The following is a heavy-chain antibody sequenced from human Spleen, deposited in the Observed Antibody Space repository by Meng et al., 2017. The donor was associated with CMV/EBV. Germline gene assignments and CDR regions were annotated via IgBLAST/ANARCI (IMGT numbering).Heavy chain of an antibody. Sequence: GGSLRLSCAASGFTFSNYAMTWVRQAPGKGLEWVSGISNGGGSTYYADSAKGRLTISRDNSKNTLYLQMNSVRPEDTAVYYCAKDHGFYGSGSYFDYWGQGTLVTVS. J-gene: IGHJ4*02. D-gene: IGHD3-10*01. CDR2: ISNGGGST. CDR1: GFTFSNYA. CDR3: AKDHGFYGSGSYFDY. V-gene: IGHV3-23*01.